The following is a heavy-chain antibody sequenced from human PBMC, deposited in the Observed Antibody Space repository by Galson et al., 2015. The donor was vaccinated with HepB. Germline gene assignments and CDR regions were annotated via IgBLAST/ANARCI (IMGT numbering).Heavy chain of an antibody. Sequence: SLRLSCAASGFTFGDYAMSWVRQAPGKGLEWVGFIRSKAYGGTTEYAASVKGRFTISRDDSKSIAYLQMNSLKTEDTAVYYCTRESACSGGSCWGWYYYYGMDVWGQGTTVTVSS. J-gene: IGHJ6*02. V-gene: IGHV3-49*04. CDR1: GFTFGDYA. D-gene: IGHD2-15*01. CDR3: TRESACSGGSCWGWYYYYGMDV. CDR2: IRSKAYGGTT.